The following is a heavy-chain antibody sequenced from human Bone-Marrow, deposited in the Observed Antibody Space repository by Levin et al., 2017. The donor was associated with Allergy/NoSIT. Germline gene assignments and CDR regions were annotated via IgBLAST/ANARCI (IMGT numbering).Heavy chain of an antibody. V-gene: IGHV3-11*01. D-gene: IGHD5-24*01. Sequence: GGSLRLSCAASGFSFSDNYMSWIRQAPGKGLEWISYISTSGGIIHYRDSVKGRFTISRDNAKNSLDLQMASLRAEDTAVYYCARMGDGAYFDLWGQGTLVTVSS. CDR1: GFSFSDNY. J-gene: IGHJ4*02. CDR2: ISTSGGII. CDR3: ARMGDGAYFDL.